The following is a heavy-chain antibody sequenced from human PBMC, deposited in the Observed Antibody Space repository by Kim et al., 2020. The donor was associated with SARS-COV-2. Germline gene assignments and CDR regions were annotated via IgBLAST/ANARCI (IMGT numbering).Heavy chain of an antibody. CDR2: IYYSGST. CDR3: ARHPRYFDWLSTFDY. J-gene: IGHJ4*02. D-gene: IGHD3-9*01. V-gene: IGHV4-39*01. Sequence: SETLSLTCTVSGGSISSSSYYCGWIRQPPGKGLEWIGSIYYSGSTYYNPSLKSRVTISVDTSKSQFSLKLSSVTAADTAVYYCARHPRYFDWLSTFDYWGQGTLVTVSS. CDR1: GGSISSSSYY.